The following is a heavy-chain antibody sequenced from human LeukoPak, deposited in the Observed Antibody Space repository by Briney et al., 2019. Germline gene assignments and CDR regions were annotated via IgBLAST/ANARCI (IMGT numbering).Heavy chain of an antibody. CDR3: AREEAAAGTGDNWFDP. CDR2: ISAYNGNT. D-gene: IGHD6-13*01. J-gene: IGHJ5*02. Sequence: ASVKVSCKASGYTFTSYGISWVRQAPGQGLEWMGWISAYNGNTNYAQKLQGRVTMTTDTPTSTAYMELRSLRSDDTAVYYCAREEAAAGTGDNWFDPWGQGTLVTVSS. V-gene: IGHV1-18*01. CDR1: GYTFTSYG.